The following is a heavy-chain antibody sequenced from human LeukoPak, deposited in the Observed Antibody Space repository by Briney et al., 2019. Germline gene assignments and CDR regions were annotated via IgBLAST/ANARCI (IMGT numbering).Heavy chain of an antibody. D-gene: IGHD2-2*02. J-gene: IGHJ4*02. V-gene: IGHV3-23*01. Sequence: GGSLRLSCAASGFTFSSYAMSWARQAPGKGLEWVSAISGSGGSTYYADSVKGRFTISRDNSKNTLYLQMNSLRAEDTAVYYCAKAPVGYCSSTSCYTFDYWGQGTLVTVSS. CDR1: GFTFSSYA. CDR3: AKAPVGYCSSTSCYTFDY. CDR2: ISGSGGST.